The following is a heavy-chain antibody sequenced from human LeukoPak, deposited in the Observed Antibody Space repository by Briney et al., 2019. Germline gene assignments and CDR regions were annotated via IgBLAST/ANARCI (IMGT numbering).Heavy chain of an antibody. J-gene: IGHJ4*02. V-gene: IGHV3-30-3*01. D-gene: IGHD3-22*01. CDR1: GFTFSSYA. Sequence: GGSLRLSCAASGFTFSSYAMHWVRQAPGKGLEWVAVISYDGSNKYYADSVKGRFTISRDNSKNTLYLQMNSLRAEDTAVYYCARGTAKYYYDSSGYYYSTPHFDYWGQGTLVTVSS. CDR3: ARGTAKYYYDSSGYYYSTPHFDY. CDR2: ISYDGSNK.